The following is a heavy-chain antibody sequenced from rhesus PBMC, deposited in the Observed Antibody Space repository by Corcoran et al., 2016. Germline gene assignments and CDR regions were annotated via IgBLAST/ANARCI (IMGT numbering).Heavy chain of an antibody. CDR1: GYSISSAYY. CDR2: ISGSSGST. CDR3: ARRYSAYAFDY. Sequence: QVQLQESGPGLVKPSETLSLTCAVSGYSISSAYYWGWIRQPPGKGLEYIGFISGSSGSTYYNPSLKSRVTISKDTSKNQFSLKLSSVTAADTAVYYCARRYSAYAFDYWGQGVLVTVSS. V-gene: IGHV4-99*01. D-gene: IGHD1-1*01. J-gene: IGHJ4*01.